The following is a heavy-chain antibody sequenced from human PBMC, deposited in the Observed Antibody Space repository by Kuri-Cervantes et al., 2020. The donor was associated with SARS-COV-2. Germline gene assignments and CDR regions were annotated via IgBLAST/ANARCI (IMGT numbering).Heavy chain of an antibody. V-gene: IGHV3-48*01. Sequence: GESLKISCAASGFTFSSYSMNWVRQAPGKGLEWVSYISSSSSTIYYADSVKGRFTISRDNAKNSLYLQMNSLRAEDTAVYYCAREGRHCSGGSCYGWFDPWGQGTLVTVSS. D-gene: IGHD2-15*01. CDR3: AREGRHCSGGSCYGWFDP. CDR1: GFTFSSYS. CDR2: ISSSSSTI. J-gene: IGHJ5*02.